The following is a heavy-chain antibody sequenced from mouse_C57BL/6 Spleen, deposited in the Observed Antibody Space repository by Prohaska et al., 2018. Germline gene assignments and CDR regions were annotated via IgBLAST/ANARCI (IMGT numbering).Heavy chain of an antibody. J-gene: IGHJ3*01. V-gene: IGHV1-18*01. D-gene: IGHD1-1*01. CDR1: GYTFTDYN. Sequence: EVQLQQSGPELVKPGASVKMSCKASGYTFTDYNMHWVKQSHGKSIEWIGDINPNNGGTIYNQKFKGKATLTVDKSSSTAYMERRSLTSEDTAVYYCARRYYGSSWFAYWGQGTLVTVSA. CDR2: INPNNGGT. CDR3: ARRYYGSSWFAY.